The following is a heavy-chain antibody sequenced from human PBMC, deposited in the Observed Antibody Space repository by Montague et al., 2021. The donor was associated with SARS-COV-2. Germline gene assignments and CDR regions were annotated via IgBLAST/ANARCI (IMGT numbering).Heavy chain of an antibody. CDR3: ARREEDNNGYSWFDP. D-gene: IGHD5-12*01. J-gene: IGHJ5*02. V-gene: IGHV2-5*01. CDR2: IYWNDGK. Sequence: PALVKPTQTFTLIRSFSGFSLDTRGAGVAWIRQPPGKALEWLGTIYWNDGKHYNSSLKSRLSMSKDTSKNQVVLILTDVDPADTATYFCARREEDNNGYSWFDPWGQGTLVTVSS. CDR1: GFSLDTRGAG.